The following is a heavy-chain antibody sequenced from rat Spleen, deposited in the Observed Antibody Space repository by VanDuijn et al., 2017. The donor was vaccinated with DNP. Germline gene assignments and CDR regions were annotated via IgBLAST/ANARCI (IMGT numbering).Heavy chain of an antibody. CDR1: GFIFSNYY. Sequence: EVQLVESGGGLVQPGGSMKLSCAASGFIFSNYYMAWARQAPTKGLEWVASISTGGDNTYYRDSVKGRFTVSRDNAKTALYLQMNSLRSEDTATYYCARPDYWGQGVMVTVSS. J-gene: IGHJ2*01. CDR2: ISTGGDNT. CDR3: ARPDY. V-gene: IGHV5-25*01.